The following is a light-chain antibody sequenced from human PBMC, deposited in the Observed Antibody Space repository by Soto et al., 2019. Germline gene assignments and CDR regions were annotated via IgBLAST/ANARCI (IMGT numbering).Light chain of an antibody. CDR2: DSS. CDR3: QVWDSSSDHVV. V-gene: IGLV3-21*02. CDR1: NIASKS. Sequence: SSELTQPPSVSVAPGQTARITCGGYNIASKSVHWYQQNPGQAPVLVVYDSSDRPSGIPERFSGSNSGSTASLTISRVEAGDEADYYCQVWDSSSDHVVFGGGTKLTVL. J-gene: IGLJ2*01.